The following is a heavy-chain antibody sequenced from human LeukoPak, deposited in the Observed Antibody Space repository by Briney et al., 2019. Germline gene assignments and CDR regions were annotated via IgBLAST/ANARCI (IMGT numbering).Heavy chain of an antibody. J-gene: IGHJ5*02. CDR1: GGSYSGYY. V-gene: IGHV4-34*01. CDR2: INHSGST. Sequence: SETLSLTCAVYGGSYSGYYWSWIRQPPGKGLEWIGEINHSGSTNYNPSLKSRVTISVDTSKNQFSQKLSSVTAADTAVYYCARGDDSSSSNWFDPWGQGTLVTVSS. CDR3: ARGDDSSSSNWFDP. D-gene: IGHD6-6*01.